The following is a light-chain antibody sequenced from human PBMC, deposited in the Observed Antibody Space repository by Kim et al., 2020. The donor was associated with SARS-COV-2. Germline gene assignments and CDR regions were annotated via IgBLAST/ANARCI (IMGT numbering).Light chain of an antibody. Sequence: AAGGDPVPLTCRASQGIGCWLALYQQKPEQAPKSLLYGAASLQSRFPSRFIGSGSGTDFTLPISSLQTEDFAVYYCQQYYSYPITFGQGTRLEI. J-gene: IGKJ5*01. CDR1: QGIGCW. CDR2: GAA. V-gene: IGKV1D-16*01. CDR3: QQYYSYPIT.